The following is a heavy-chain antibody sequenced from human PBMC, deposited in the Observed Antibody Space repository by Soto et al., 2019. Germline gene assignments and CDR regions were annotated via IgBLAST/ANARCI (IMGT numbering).Heavy chain of an antibody. J-gene: IGHJ4*02. CDR1: GGSISSYY. CDR2: IYYSGST. Sequence: PSETLSLTCTVSGGSISSYYWSWIRQPPGKGLEWIGYIYYSGSTNYNPSLKSRVTISVDTSKNQFSLRLSSVTAADTAVYYCARGYYDSSGYYDVLDYWGQGTLVTVSS. V-gene: IGHV4-59*01. CDR3: ARGYYDSSGYYDVLDY. D-gene: IGHD3-22*01.